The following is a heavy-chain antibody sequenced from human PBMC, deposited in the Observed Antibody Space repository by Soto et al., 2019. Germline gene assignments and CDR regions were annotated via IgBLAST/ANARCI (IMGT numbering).Heavy chain of an antibody. J-gene: IGHJ4*02. Sequence: PVRSLRLSCFSSGLTLGSRAMILLRQSPGEGLEWVSTITDTGGEAKYADSARSRFAISRDNSKNTLYLQMSALRGEDSAIYFCLRGAKASSPGNRIFDFWGRGTLVTVFS. CDR2: ITDTGGEA. CDR3: LRGAKASSPGNRIFDF. CDR1: GLTLGSRA. V-gene: IGHV3-23*01. D-gene: IGHD3-10*01.